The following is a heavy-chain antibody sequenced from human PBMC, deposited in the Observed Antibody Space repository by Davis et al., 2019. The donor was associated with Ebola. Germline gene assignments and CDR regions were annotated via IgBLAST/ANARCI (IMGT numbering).Heavy chain of an antibody. CDR2: IYYSGST. D-gene: IGHD2-2*01. V-gene: IGHV4-59*12. CDR1: GGSISSYY. J-gene: IGHJ3*02. Sequence: MPSETLSLTCTVSGGSISSYYWSWIRQPPGKGLEWIGYIYYSGSTNYNPSLKSRVTISVDTSKNQFSLKLSSVTAADTAVYYCTSSTSHDAFDIWGQGTMVTVSS. CDR3: TSSTSHDAFDI.